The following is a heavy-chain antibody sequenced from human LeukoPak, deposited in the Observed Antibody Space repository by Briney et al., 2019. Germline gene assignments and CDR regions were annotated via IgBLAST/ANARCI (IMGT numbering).Heavy chain of an antibody. CDR1: GGTFSSYA. V-gene: IGHV1-69*13. CDR2: IIPIFGTA. D-gene: IGHD4-11*01. Sequence: VASVKVSCKASGGTFSSYAISWVRQAPGQGLEWMGGIIPIFGTANYAQKFQGRVTITADESTSTAYMELSSLRAEDTAVYYCARSIQYKGPKLDYWGQGTLVTVSS. J-gene: IGHJ4*02. CDR3: ARSIQYKGPKLDY.